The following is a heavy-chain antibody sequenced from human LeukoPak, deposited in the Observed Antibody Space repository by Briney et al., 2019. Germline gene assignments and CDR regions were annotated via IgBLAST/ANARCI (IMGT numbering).Heavy chain of an antibody. CDR3: ARDPGYSYAFDI. CDR2: INPSSGDT. D-gene: IGHD2-21*01. V-gene: IGHV1-2*06. CDR1: GYTFTAHY. J-gene: IGHJ3*02. Sequence: ASVKVSCKASGYTFTAHYMHWVRQAPGQGLEWMGRINPSSGDTEYGQRFQGRVTLTRDTSSSTANMELRRLRSDDTAMYYCARDPGYSYAFDIWGQGTVVIVSS.